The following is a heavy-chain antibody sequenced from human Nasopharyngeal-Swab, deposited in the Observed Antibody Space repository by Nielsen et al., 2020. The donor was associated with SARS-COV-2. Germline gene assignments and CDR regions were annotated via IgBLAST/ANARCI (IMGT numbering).Heavy chain of an antibody. CDR3: RGSGSPFDY. V-gene: IGHV3-30-3*01. J-gene: IGHJ4*02. Sequence: GESLKISCAASGFTFSSYAMHWVRQAPGKGLEWVAVISYDGSNKYYADSVKGRFTISRDNSKNTLYLQMNSLRAEDTAVYYCRGSGSPFDYWGQGTLVTGSS. CDR1: GFTFSSYA. CDR2: ISYDGSNK. D-gene: IGHD3-10*01.